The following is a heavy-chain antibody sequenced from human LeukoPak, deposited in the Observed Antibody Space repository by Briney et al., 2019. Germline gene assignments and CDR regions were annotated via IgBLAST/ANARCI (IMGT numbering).Heavy chain of an antibody. CDR3: AKSGGYGLIDY. CDR2: MDYSGST. Sequence: SETLSLTCTVSGGSSSSSTYHWGWIRQPPGKGLEWIGSMDYSGSTYYNPSLKSRVTISVDTSKNQVSLKLNSVTAADSAMYYCAKSGGYGLIDYWGQGTLVTVSS. CDR1: GGSSSSSTYH. J-gene: IGHJ4*01. V-gene: IGHV4-39*01. D-gene: IGHD1-26*01.